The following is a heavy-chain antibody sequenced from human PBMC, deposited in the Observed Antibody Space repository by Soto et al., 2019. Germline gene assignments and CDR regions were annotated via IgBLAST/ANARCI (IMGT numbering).Heavy chain of an antibody. D-gene: IGHD1-1*01. Sequence: QVRLVESGGGVVQPGRSLRLSCAASGFTFNTYGFHWVRQAPGKGLEWVAVIWSDGNNKYYTDSVKGRFTISRDTSKNTLYLQMNSLRVDDTAVYYCARIQLDTIMALDYWGQGALVTVSS. CDR2: IWSDGNNK. J-gene: IGHJ4*02. CDR1: GFTFNTYG. CDR3: ARIQLDTIMALDY. V-gene: IGHV3-33*01.